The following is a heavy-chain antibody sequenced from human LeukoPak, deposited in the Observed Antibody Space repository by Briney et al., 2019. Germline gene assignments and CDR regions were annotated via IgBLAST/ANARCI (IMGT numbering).Heavy chain of an antibody. CDR2: IYYNGST. CDR1: GGSISRFY. D-gene: IGHD6-25*01. V-gene: IGHV4-59*12. CDR3: ARRPERAAGEDY. J-gene: IGHJ4*02. Sequence: PSETLSLTCTVSGGSISRFYWSWIRQTPGKGLEWIGCIYYNGSTNYNPSLKSRLTMTVDTSKNQFSLKLRSVTAADTAVYYCARRPERAAGEDYWGQGTLVTVSS.